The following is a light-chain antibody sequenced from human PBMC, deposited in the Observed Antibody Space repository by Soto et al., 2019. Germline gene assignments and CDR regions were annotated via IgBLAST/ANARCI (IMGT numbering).Light chain of an antibody. CDR1: QSVSTS. Sequence: IVLTQSPVTLALSPGERAVLSCRASQSVSTSLVWYQHKPGQAPRLFIYDASKRAPGIPARFSGSGSGTDFTLTISSLEPEDFAVYYCQVRDVWPSFGQGTKV. V-gene: IGKV3-11*01. CDR3: QVRDVWPS. J-gene: IGKJ1*01. CDR2: DAS.